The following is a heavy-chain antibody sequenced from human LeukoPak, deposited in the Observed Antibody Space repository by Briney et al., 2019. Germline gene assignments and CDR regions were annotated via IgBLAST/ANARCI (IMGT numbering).Heavy chain of an antibody. CDR3: AKDQRALGRGYSFSMGY. CDR2: ISGSGGST. CDR1: GFTFSSYA. Sequence: PGGSLRLSCAASGFTFSSYAMSWVRQAPGKGLEWVSAISGSGGSTYYADSVKGRFTISRGNSKNTLYLQMNSLRAEDTAVYYCAKDQRALGRGYSFSMGYWGQGTLVTVSS. V-gene: IGHV3-23*01. J-gene: IGHJ4*02. D-gene: IGHD5-18*01.